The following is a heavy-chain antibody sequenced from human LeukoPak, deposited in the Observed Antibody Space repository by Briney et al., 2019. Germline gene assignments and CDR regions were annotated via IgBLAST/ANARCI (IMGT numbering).Heavy chain of an antibody. CDR3: ARSNYGDYDLYFDY. Sequence: SETLSLTCTVSGGPISTYYWSWIRQPAGKGLEWIGRIYISGSTNYNPSLKSRVTMSVDTSKNQFSLKLSSVTAADTAVYYCARSNYGDYDLYFDYWGQGTLVTVSS. V-gene: IGHV4-4*07. D-gene: IGHD4-17*01. CDR1: GGPISTYY. J-gene: IGHJ4*02. CDR2: IYISGST.